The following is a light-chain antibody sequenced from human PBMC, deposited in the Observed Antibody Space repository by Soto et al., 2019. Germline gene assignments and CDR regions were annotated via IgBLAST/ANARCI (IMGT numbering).Light chain of an antibody. V-gene: IGKV3-20*01. CDR1: QSVSSSY. CDR3: QQSYSTLWT. CDR2: AAS. J-gene: IGKJ1*01. Sequence: EIVLTQSPGTLSLSPGERATLSCRASQSVSSSYLAWYQQKPGQAPRLLIYAASSLQSGVPSRFSGSGSGTDFTLTISSLQPEDFATYYCQQSYSTLWTFGQGTKVEIK.